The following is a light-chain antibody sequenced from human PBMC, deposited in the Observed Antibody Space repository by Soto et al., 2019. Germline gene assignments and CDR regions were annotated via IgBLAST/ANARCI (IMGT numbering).Light chain of an antibody. CDR1: QNINRW. CDR3: QQYDTYHT. Sequence: DIQMTQSPSTLSASVGDRVTITCRASQNINRWLAWYQQKPGKAPKLLIYTASSLESGVPSRFSGSGSGTEFTLTISSLQPDDFATYYCQQYDTYHTFGQGTKLEIK. V-gene: IGKV1-5*03. J-gene: IGKJ2*01. CDR2: TAS.